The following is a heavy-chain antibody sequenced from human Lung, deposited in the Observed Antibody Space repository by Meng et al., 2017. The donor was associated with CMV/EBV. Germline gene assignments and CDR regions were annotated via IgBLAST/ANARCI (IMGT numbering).Heavy chain of an antibody. CDR2: IDDSGST. Sequence: QREVTGAGPGLVNPSGTLSHICGVSGVSISSNIRWTWVRQPPGKGPEWIGDIDDSGSTNYNPSLNSRISISLDKSKNHFSLKVNSVTAADTAVYYCARGKQDAWELLAYWGQGALVTVSS. D-gene: IGHD1-26*01. CDR3: ARGKQDAWELLAY. V-gene: IGHV4-4*02. CDR1: GVSISSNIR. J-gene: IGHJ4*02.